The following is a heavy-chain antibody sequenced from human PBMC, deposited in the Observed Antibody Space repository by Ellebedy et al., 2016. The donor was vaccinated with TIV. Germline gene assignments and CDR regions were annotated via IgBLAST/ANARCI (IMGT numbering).Heavy chain of an antibody. CDR3: AKPRQDRTNSWLSPGNWFDP. CDR2: INPNSGAT. D-gene: IGHD1-14*01. Sequence: ASVKVSCXASGYTFTGYYMHWVRQAPGQGPEWMGWINPNSGATNYAQNFQGRVTLTTDTSISTVYMDLTRLTSDDTAIYYCAKPRQDRTNSWLSPGNWFDPWGQGTLVTVSS. CDR1: GYTFTGYY. V-gene: IGHV1-2*02. J-gene: IGHJ5*02.